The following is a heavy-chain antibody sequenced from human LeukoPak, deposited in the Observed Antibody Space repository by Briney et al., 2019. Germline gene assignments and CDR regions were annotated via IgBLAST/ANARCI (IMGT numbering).Heavy chain of an antibody. CDR3: VRDILTGWAFDI. D-gene: IGHD3-9*01. V-gene: IGHV3-7*01. J-gene: IGHJ3*02. Sequence: PTGGSLRLSCAASGFTFSNYWMSWVRQAPGKGLEWVANIKYDRSEIYYVDSVKGRFTISRDNVKNSLVLQMNSLRAEDTAVYYCVRDILTGWAFDIWGQGTMVTVSS. CDR2: IKYDRSEI. CDR1: GFTFSNYW.